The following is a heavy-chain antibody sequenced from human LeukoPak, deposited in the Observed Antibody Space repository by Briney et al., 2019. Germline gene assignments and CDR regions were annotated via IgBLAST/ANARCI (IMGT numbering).Heavy chain of an antibody. CDR1: GFTFSSYG. Sequence: PGGSLRLSCAASGFTFSSYGMHWVRQAPGKGLEWVAVIWYDGSNKYYADSVKGRFTTSRDNSKNTLYLQMNSLRAEDTAVYYCAKDHGYCSGGSCYSDYYMDVWGKGTTVTVSS. CDR2: IWYDGSNK. J-gene: IGHJ6*03. V-gene: IGHV3-33*06. D-gene: IGHD2-15*01. CDR3: AKDHGYCSGGSCYSDYYMDV.